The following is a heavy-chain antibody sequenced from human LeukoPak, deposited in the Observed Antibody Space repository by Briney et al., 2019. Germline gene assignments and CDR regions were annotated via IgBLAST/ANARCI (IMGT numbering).Heavy chain of an antibody. V-gene: IGHV3-30-3*01. CDR3: AREGMVRGVTDAFDI. CDR2: ISYDGSNK. CDR1: GFTFSSYA. J-gene: IGHJ3*02. D-gene: IGHD3-10*01. Sequence: GGSLRLSCAASGFTFSSYAMHWVRQAPGKGLEWVAVISYDGSNKYYADSVKGRFTISRDNSKNTLYLQMNSLRAGDTAVYCCAREGMVRGVTDAFDIWGQGTMVTVSS.